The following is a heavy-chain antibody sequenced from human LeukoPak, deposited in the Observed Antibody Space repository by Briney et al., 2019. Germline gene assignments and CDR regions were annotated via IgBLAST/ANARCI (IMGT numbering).Heavy chain of an antibody. CDR2: ISAYNGNT. V-gene: IGHV1-18*01. Sequence: ASVKVSCKASGYTFTSYGISWVRQAPGQGLEWMGWISAYNGNTNYAQKLQGRVTMTTDTSTSTAYMELRSLRSDDTAVYYCARERGGSGSHLSYYYYGMDVWGQGTTVTVSS. CDR3: ARERGGSGSHLSYYYYGMDV. CDR1: GYTFTSYG. J-gene: IGHJ6*02. D-gene: IGHD3-10*01.